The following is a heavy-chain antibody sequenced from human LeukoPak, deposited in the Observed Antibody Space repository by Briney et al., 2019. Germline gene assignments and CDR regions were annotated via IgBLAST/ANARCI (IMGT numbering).Heavy chain of an antibody. D-gene: IGHD6-13*01. Sequence: GASVKVSCKASGYTFTGYYMHWVRQTPGQGLEWMGWINPNSGGTNYAQKFQGRVTMTRDTSISTAYMELSRLRSDDTAVYYCARDEAPGGSSWSYGMDVWGQGTTATVSS. CDR2: INPNSGGT. CDR1: GYTFTGYY. J-gene: IGHJ6*02. CDR3: ARDEAPGGSSWSYGMDV. V-gene: IGHV1-2*02.